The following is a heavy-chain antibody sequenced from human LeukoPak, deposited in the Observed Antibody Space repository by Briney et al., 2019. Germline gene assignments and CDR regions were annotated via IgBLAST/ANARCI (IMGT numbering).Heavy chain of an antibody. V-gene: IGHV3-30*18. CDR1: GFTFSRHG. Sequence: GGSLRLSCAASGFTFSRHGMHWVRQAPGKGLEWVAVVSDDGGTVYYAESVKGRFTIARDNSKNTLYLQMNSLRGDNTVVFHCTKEAATGSRYSFDYWGQGTLVTVSS. J-gene: IGHJ4*02. D-gene: IGHD1-1*01. CDR3: TKEAATGSRYSFDY. CDR2: VSDDGGTV.